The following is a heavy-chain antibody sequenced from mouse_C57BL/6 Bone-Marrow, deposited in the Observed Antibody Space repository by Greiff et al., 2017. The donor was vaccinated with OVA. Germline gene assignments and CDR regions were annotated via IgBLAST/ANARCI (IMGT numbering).Heavy chain of an antibody. D-gene: IGHD2-3*01. Sequence: EVKLVESGPGLAKPSQTLSLTCSVTGYSITSDYWNWIRKFPGNKLEYMGYISYSGSTYYNPSLKSRISITRDTSKNQYYLQLNSVTTEDTATYYCARLGGYDGYDGWYFDVWGTGTTVTVSS. CDR3: ARLGGYDGYDGWYFDV. V-gene: IGHV3-8*01. J-gene: IGHJ1*03. CDR1: GYSITSDY. CDR2: ISYSGST.